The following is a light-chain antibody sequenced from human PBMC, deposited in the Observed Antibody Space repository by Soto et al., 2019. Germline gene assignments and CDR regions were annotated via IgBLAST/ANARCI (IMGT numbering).Light chain of an antibody. CDR1: QSLNNY. CDR2: AAS. Sequence: DIQMTHSPSSLSASVGDRVTITCLASQSLNNYLNWYQQKPGKAPKLLIYAASNLQSGVPSRFSGSGSGTDFTLTISSLQPEDFATYYCQQSYSTPVTFGQGTKVDIK. V-gene: IGKV1-39*01. CDR3: QQSYSTPVT. J-gene: IGKJ1*01.